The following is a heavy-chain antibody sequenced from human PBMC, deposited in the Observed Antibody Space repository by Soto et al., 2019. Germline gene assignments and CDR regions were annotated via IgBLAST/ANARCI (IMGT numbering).Heavy chain of an antibody. D-gene: IGHD5-18*01. CDR1: GYSFTSYW. V-gene: IGHV5-51*01. CDR2: IYPGDSDT. Sequence: AGESLKISCKGSGYSFTSYWIGWVRQMPGKGLEWMGIIYPGDSDTRYSPSFQGQVTISADKSISTAYLQWSSLKASDTAMYYCARNRGYSYGYEYGMDVWGQGTTVTGSS. CDR3: ARNRGYSYGYEYGMDV. J-gene: IGHJ6*02.